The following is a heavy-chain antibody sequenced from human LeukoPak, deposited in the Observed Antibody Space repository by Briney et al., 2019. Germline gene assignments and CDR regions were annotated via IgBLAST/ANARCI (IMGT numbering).Heavy chain of an antibody. V-gene: IGHV1-2*02. CDR2: INPKSGGT. D-gene: IGHD1-26*01. CDR1: GYTFTGFY. CDR3: ARSIVGATPIDY. Sequence: GASVKVSCKASGYTFTGFYIHWVRQVPGQGLDWMGWINPKSGGTSSAQKFQGRVTMTRDTSISTAYMELSSLKSDDTAIYYCARSIVGATPIDYWGQGTLVTVSS. J-gene: IGHJ4*02.